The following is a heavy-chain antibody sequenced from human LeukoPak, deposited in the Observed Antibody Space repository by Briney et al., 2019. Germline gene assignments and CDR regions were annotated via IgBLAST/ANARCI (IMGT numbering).Heavy chain of an antibody. D-gene: IGHD3-16*01. V-gene: IGHV3-23*01. CDR2: INGSGGSI. J-gene: IGHJ6*03. CDR3: ARDLARGGPHATLNYYMDV. Sequence: GGSLRLSCAASGFTFSSYAMSWVRQAPGKGLEWVSAINGSGGSIYYADSVKGRFTISRDNAKNSLYLQMNSLRAEDTALYYCARDLARGGPHATLNYYMDVWGKGTTVTVSS. CDR1: GFTFSSYA.